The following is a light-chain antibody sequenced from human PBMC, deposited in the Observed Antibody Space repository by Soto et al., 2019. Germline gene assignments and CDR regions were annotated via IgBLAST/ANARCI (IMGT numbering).Light chain of an antibody. J-gene: IGKJ5*01. CDR1: QSVSSSS. CDR2: GAS. V-gene: IGKV3D-20*02. CDR3: QQHFNGPIT. Sequence: EIVLTQSPGTLSLSPGERATLSCRASQSVSSSSLAWYQQKPGQAPRLLIYGASRRATGIPDRFSGSGSGTDFTLTISSLEPEDFAVYYCQQHFNGPITFGQGTRLEIK.